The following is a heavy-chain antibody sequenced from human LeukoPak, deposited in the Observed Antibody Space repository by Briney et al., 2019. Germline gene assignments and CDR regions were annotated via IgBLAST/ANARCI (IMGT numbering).Heavy chain of an antibody. CDR1: GYTFTSYY. CDR3: ARRGTRRYFDWLRSNWFDP. Sequence: ASVNVSCKASGYTFTSYYMHWVRQAPGQGLEWMGIINPSGGSTSYAQKFQGRVTMTRDTSTSTVYMELSSLRSEDTAVYYCARRGTRRYFDWLRSNWFDPWGQGTLVTVSS. CDR2: INPSGGST. D-gene: IGHD3-9*01. V-gene: IGHV1-46*01. J-gene: IGHJ5*02.